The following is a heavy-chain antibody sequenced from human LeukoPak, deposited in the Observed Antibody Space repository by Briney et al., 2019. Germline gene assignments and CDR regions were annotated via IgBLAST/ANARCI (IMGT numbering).Heavy chain of an antibody. J-gene: IGHJ1*01. D-gene: IGHD2-2*01. V-gene: IGHV1-8*01. CDR3: ARGRVSSRSFPSQH. Sequence: ASVKVSCKASGYTFTSYDINWLRQATGQGLEWMGWMNPNSGNTGYAQKFQGRVTMTRNTSISTAYMELSSLRSEDTAVYYCARGRVSSRSFPSQHWSQGTLVTVSS. CDR1: GYTFTSYD. CDR2: MNPNSGNT.